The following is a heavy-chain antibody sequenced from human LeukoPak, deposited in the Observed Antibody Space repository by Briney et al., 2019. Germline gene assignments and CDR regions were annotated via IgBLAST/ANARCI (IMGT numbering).Heavy chain of an antibody. D-gene: IGHD3-22*01. Sequence: ASVNVSCKASRYTFTSYGISWVRQAPGQGLEWMGWICAYNGNTNYAQKLQGRVTMTTDTSKSTAYMELRSLRSDDTAVYYCARDDRDYYDSSGYYAFAFDIWGQGTMVTVSS. CDR3: ARDDRDYYDSSGYYAFAFDI. V-gene: IGHV1-18*01. CDR1: RYTFTSYG. J-gene: IGHJ3*02. CDR2: ICAYNGNT.